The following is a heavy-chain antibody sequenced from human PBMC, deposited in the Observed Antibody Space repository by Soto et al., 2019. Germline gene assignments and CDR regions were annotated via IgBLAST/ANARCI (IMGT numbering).Heavy chain of an antibody. CDR3: ARAVSGPLGHFDY. J-gene: IGHJ4*02. D-gene: IGHD1-1*01. CDR2: INPNSGGT. V-gene: IGHV1-2*02. CDR1: GYTFTGYY. Sequence: ASVKVSCKASGYTFTGYYMHWVRQAPGQGLEWMGWINPNSGGTNYAQKFQGRVTMTRDTSISTAYMELSRLRSDGTAVYYCARAVSGPLGHFDYWGQGTLVTVSS.